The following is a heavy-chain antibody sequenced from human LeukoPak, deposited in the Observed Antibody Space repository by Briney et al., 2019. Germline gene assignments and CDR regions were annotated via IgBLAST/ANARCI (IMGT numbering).Heavy chain of an antibody. D-gene: IGHD5-12*01. CDR2: IYYSGST. Sequence: PSETLSLTCTVSGGSISSSSYYWGWIRQPPGKGLEWIGIIYYSGSTYSNPSLKSRVTISVDTSKNQFSLKVSSVTAADTALFYCARLPFSGYDPGAYWGQGTLVTVSS. CDR1: GGSISSSSYY. V-gene: IGHV4-39*01. CDR3: ARLPFSGYDPGAY. J-gene: IGHJ4*02.